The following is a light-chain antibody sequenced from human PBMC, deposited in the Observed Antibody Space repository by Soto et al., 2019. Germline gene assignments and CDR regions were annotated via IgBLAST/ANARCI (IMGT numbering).Light chain of an antibody. Sequence: EIVLTQSPGTLPLSPGERATLSCRASRSVSSDYLAWYQQKPGQAPRLLIYGASSRATGIPDRFSGSGSGTDFTLTISRLEPEDFAVYYCQQYGSSPPWTFGQGTKVDIK. CDR3: QQYGSSPPWT. CDR2: GAS. CDR1: RSVSSDY. V-gene: IGKV3-20*01. J-gene: IGKJ1*01.